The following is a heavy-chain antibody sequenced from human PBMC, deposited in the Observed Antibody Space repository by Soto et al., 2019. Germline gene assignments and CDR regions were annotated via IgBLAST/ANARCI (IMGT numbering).Heavy chain of an antibody. J-gene: IGHJ4*02. CDR2: IYYSGSN. CDR1: GVSVSSGSYY. CDR3: ARANYYDSPFDY. V-gene: IGHV4-61*01. Sequence: PSETLSLTCIGSGVSVSSGSYYWSWIRQPPGKGLEWIGYIYYSGSNNYNPSLKSRVTISVDTSKNQFSLKLSSVTAEDTAVYYCARANYYDSPFDYWGQGTLVTVSS. D-gene: IGHD3-22*01.